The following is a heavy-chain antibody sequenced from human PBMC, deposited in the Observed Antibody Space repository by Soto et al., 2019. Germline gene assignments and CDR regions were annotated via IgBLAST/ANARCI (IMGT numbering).Heavy chain of an antibody. D-gene: IGHD2-15*01. CDR3: ARAGGADKNYYDYAMDV. J-gene: IGHJ6*02. CDR2: IIPVFPTA. Sequence: QVQLVQSGAEVKKPGSSVKVSCRTSGGSFNTYAISWVRQAPGQGLEWMGGIIPVFPTADYAQKFQGRVTIIADKSTSTAYMELSSLRSEDSAVYYCARAGGADKNYYDYAMDVWGQGTMVTVSS. CDR1: GGSFNTYA. V-gene: IGHV1-69*06.